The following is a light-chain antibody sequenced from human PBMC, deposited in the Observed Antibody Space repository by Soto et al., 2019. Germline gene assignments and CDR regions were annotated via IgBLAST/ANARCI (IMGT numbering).Light chain of an antibody. CDR2: GNS. CDR3: QSYDSSLSGLVV. CDR1: SSNIGAGYD. J-gene: IGLJ2*01. Sequence: QSALTQPPSVSGAPGKRVTISCTGSSSNIGAGYDVPGYQQLPGTAPKLLIYGNSNRPSGVPDRFSGSKSGTSASLAITGLQAEDEADYYCQSYDSSLSGLVVFGGGTKLTVL. V-gene: IGLV1-40*01.